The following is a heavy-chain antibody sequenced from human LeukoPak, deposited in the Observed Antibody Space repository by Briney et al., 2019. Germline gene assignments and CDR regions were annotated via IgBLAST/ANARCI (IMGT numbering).Heavy chain of an antibody. Sequence: ASVKVSCKASGYTFTSYGISWVRQAPGQGLEWMGWISPFNGNTSYAQKVQGRVTMTTDTSTSTVYMELRSLRSDDTAVYYCARDLDIVVVAAALRHYGLDVWGQGTTVTVSS. D-gene: IGHD2-15*01. V-gene: IGHV1-18*01. CDR2: ISPFNGNT. J-gene: IGHJ6*02. CDR3: ARDLDIVVVAAALRHYGLDV. CDR1: GYTFTSYG.